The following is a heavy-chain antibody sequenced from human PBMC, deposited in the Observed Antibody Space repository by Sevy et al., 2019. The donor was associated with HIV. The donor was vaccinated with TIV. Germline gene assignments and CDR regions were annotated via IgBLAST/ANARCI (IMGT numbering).Heavy chain of an antibody. CDR1: GFTFDDYG. J-gene: IGHJ3*02. CDR3: ARRKTTVITGNAFDI. CDR2: INWNGDST. D-gene: IGHD4-4*01. Sequence: GGSLRFSCAASGFTFDDYGMSWVRQVPGKGLEWVSNINWNGDSTGYGDSVKGRFTISRDNAKNSLYLQMNSLRAEDTALYHCARRKTTVITGNAFDIWGQGTMVTVSS. V-gene: IGHV3-20*01.